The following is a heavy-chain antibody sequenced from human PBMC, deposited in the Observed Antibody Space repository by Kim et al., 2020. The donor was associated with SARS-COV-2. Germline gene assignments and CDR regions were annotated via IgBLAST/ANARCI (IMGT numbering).Heavy chain of an antibody. D-gene: IGHD6-19*01. V-gene: IGHV4-39*07. CDR2: IYYSGST. J-gene: IGHJ3*02. CDR3: ARTLCSSGWPGDAFDI. CDR1: GGSISSSSYY. Sequence: SETLSLTCTVSGGSISSSSYYWGWIRQPPGKGLEWIGSIYYSGSTYYNPSLKSRVTISVDTSKNQFSLKLSSVTAADTAVYYCARTLCSSGWPGDAFDIWGQGTMVTVSS.